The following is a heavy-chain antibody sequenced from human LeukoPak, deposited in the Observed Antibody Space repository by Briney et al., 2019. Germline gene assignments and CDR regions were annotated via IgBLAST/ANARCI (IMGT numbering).Heavy chain of an antibody. J-gene: IGHJ4*02. CDR2: IYNSGST. Sequence: SETLSLTCTVSGGSISSYYWSWIRQPPGKGLEWIGYIYNSGSTNYNPSLKSRVTISVDTSKNQFSLKLSSVTAADTAVYYCAGGGSWELPNFDYWGQGTLVPVSS. CDR1: GGSISSYY. D-gene: IGHD1-26*01. V-gene: IGHV4-59*01. CDR3: AGGGSWELPNFDY.